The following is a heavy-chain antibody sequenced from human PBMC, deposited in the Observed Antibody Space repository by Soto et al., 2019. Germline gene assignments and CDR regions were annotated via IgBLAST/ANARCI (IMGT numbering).Heavy chain of an antibody. V-gene: IGHV4-34*01. Sequence: PSETLSLTCGVQGTSFSAYYWSWIRQPPGKGLEWIGEINHSGGSNYNPSLRSRATISVDTSRNQFSLRLKSVTAADTAVYYCARNYGYDYYYALDVWGQGTPVTVSS. CDR3: ARNYGYDYYYALDV. CDR2: INHSGGS. J-gene: IGHJ6*02. CDR1: GTSFSAYY. D-gene: IGHD3-16*01.